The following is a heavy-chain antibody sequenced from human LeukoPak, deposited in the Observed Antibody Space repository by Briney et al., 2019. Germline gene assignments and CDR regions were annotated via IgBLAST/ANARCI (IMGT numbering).Heavy chain of an antibody. CDR3: ANYDSSGYPPDY. Sequence: GGSLRLSCAASGFTFSSYSMNWVRQAPGKGLEWVSSISSSSSYIYYADSVKGLFTISRDNAKNSLYLQMNSLRAEDTAVYYCANYDSSGYPPDYWGQGTLVTVSS. D-gene: IGHD3-22*01. J-gene: IGHJ4*02. V-gene: IGHV3-21*01. CDR2: ISSSSSYI. CDR1: GFTFSSYS.